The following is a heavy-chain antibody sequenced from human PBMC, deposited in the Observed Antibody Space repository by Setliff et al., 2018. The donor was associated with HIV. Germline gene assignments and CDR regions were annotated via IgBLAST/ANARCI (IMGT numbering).Heavy chain of an antibody. J-gene: IGHJ6*03. CDR2: IIPILGIA. V-gene: IGHV1-69*10. CDR1: GGTFSSYA. CDR3: ARARPRALNYYMDV. Sequence: SVKVSCKASGGTFSSYAISWVRQAPGQGLEWMGGIIPILGIANYAQKFQGRVTITTDESTSTAYMELSSLRSEDTAVYYCARARPRALNYYMDVWGKGTAVTVSS.